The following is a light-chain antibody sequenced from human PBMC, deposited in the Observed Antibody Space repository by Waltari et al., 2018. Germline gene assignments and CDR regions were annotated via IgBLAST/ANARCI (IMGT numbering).Light chain of an antibody. Sequence: DIQMTQSPSSLSASVGDRVTITCRASQNIFNYLNWYQQKPGKAPKLIVYTASNLQSGVPSTFSGSRSGTDFTLTISSLQPEDFATYFCQQTYTIPITFGQGTRLEIK. CDR3: QQTYTIPIT. CDR1: QNIFNY. CDR2: TAS. J-gene: IGKJ5*01. V-gene: IGKV1-39*01.